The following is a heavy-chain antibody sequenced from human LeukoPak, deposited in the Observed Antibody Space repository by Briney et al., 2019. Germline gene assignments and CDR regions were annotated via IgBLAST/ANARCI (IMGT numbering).Heavy chain of an antibody. D-gene: IGHD2-21*01. V-gene: IGHV3-33*02. CDR3: AKGARIVWPTHIDS. CDR2: IWNEGNEK. J-gene: IGHJ4*02. Sequence: GGSLRLSCEASGFTVRNYGIHWVRQAPGKGLEWVAVIWNEGNEKHYADSVKGRFTISKDDSTNTAFLQMDGLRGVDTAMYYCAKGARIVWPTHIDSWGQGTLVSVSS. CDR1: GFTVRNYG.